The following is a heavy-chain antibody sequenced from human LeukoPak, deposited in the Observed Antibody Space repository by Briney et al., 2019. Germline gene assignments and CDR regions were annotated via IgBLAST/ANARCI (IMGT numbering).Heavy chain of an antibody. CDR2: IYYSGST. Sequence: SETLSLTCTVSGGSITSYYWSWIRQPPGKGLEWIGSIYYSGSTYYNPSLKSRVTISVDTSKNQFSLKLSSVTAADTAVYYCAREVDTAMVTPHYFDYWGQGTLVTVSS. J-gene: IGHJ4*01. CDR3: AREVDTAMVTPHYFDY. CDR1: GGSITSYY. V-gene: IGHV4-59*12. D-gene: IGHD5-18*01.